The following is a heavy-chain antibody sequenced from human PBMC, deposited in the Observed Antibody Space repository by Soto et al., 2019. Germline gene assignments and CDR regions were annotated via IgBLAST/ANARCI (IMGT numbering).Heavy chain of an antibody. D-gene: IGHD3-9*01. J-gene: IGHJ4*02. V-gene: IGHV3-23*01. CDR1: GVTFISYA. CDR2: ISGSGGST. Sequence: PGGFLRLSCAASGVTFISYAMSWVRQAPGKGLEWVSAISGSGGSTYYADSVKGRFTISRDNSKNTLYLQMNSLRAEDTAVYYCAGYEILTGYYHLGPLDYWGQGTLVTVSS. CDR3: AGYEILTGYYHLGPLDY.